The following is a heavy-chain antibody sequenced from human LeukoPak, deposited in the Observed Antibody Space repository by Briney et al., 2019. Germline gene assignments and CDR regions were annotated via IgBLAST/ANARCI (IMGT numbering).Heavy chain of an antibody. CDR2: IYYSGST. CDR1: GCSISSYY. V-gene: IGHV4-59*01. J-gene: IGHJ4*02. D-gene: IGHD3-10*01. Sequence: SETLSLTCTVSGCSISSYYWSWIRQPPGKGLEWIGYIYYSGSTNYNPSLKSRVTISVDTSKNQFSLKLSSVTAADTAVYYCARGLIGFGELYLDYWGQGTLVTVSS. CDR3: ARGLIGFGELYLDY.